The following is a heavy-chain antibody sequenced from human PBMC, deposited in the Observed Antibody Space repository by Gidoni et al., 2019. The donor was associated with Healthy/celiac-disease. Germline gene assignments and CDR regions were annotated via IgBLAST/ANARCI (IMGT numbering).Heavy chain of an antibody. J-gene: IGHJ4*02. Sequence: VQLQQWGAGMLKHSETLSLTCAVDGGSFSGDYWSWIRQPPGNGLGWSGEFNHSGSSNYYPSLKSRVTISVDTSKNQFSLKLSSVTAADTAVYYCARRGYYYYSSGSDYWGQGTLVTVSS. D-gene: IGHD3-22*01. CDR1: GGSFSGDY. CDR2: FNHSGSS. CDR3: ARRGYYYYSSGSDY. V-gene: IGHV4-34*01.